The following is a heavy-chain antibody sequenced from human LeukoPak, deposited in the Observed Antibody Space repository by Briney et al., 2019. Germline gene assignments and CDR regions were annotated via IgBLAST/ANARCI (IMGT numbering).Heavy chain of an antibody. CDR3: ASTLLNCGGDCYISY. V-gene: IGHV4-38-2*02. CDR1: GYSISSGSY. Sequence: SETLSLTCTVSGYSISSGSYWGWIRQPPGKGLEWIGSIYHSGSTYYNPSLKSRVTISVDTSENQFSLKLSSVTAADTAVYYCASTLLNCGGDCYISYWGQGTLVTVSS. J-gene: IGHJ4*02. CDR2: IYHSGST. D-gene: IGHD2-21*02.